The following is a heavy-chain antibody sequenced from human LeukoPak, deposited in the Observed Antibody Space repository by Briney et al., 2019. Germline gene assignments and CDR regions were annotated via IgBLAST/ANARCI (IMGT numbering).Heavy chain of an antibody. CDR2: INPSGGST. V-gene: IGHV1-46*01. CDR3: ARVAAAGSFDY. D-gene: IGHD6-13*01. CDR1: GYTFTNYY. Sequence: ASVKVSCKASGYTFTNYYMHWVRQAPGRGLEWMGIINPSGGSTSYAQKFQGRVTMTRDTSTSTVYMELSSLRSEDTAVYYCARVAAAGSFDYWGQGTLVTVSS. J-gene: IGHJ4*02.